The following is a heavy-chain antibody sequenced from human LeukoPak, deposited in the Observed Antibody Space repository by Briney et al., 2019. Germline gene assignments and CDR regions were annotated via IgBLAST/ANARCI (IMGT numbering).Heavy chain of an antibody. CDR3: ARSTMVRGVISNLDY. J-gene: IGHJ4*02. CDR2: IYYSGST. D-gene: IGHD3-10*01. Sequence: SETLSLTCTVSGGSISSSSHYWGWIRQPPGKGLERIGSIYYSGSTHYNPSLKSRVTISVDTSKNQFSLKLSSVTAADTAVYYCARSTMVRGVISNLDYWGQGTLVTVSS. V-gene: IGHV4-39*01. CDR1: GGSISSSSHY.